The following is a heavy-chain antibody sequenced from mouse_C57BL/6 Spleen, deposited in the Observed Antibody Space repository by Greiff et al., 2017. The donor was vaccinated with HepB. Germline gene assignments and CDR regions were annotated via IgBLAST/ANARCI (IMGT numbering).Heavy chain of an antibody. CDR1: GYTFTSYW. CDR3: ARSDDYDVDY. CDR2: IDPSDSYT. D-gene: IGHD2-4*01. V-gene: IGHV1-69*01. Sequence: VQLQQPGAELVMPGASVKLSCKASGYTFTSYWMHWVKQRPGQGLEWIGEIDPSDSYTNYNQKFKGKSTLTVDKSSSTAYMQLSSLTSEDSAVYYCARSDDYDVDYWGQGTTLTVSS. J-gene: IGHJ2*01.